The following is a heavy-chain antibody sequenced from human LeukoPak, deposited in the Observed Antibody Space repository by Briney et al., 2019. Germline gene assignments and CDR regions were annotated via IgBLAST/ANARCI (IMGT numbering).Heavy chain of an antibody. CDR3: ARDDLSSGFDY. J-gene: IGHJ4*02. Sequence: SVKVSCKASGGIFSNYAISWVRQAPGQGLEWMGGIMPIFGTANYAQKFQGRVTITADEFTSTAYMELSSLRSEDTAVYYCARDDLSSGFDYWGQGTLVTVSS. D-gene: IGHD3-22*01. CDR1: GGIFSNYA. V-gene: IGHV1-69*13. CDR2: IMPIFGTA.